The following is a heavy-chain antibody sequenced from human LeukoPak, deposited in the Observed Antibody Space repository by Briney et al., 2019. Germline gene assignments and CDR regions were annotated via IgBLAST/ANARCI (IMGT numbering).Heavy chain of an antibody. CDR1: GGSFGGYY. Sequence: SETLSLTCALSGGSFGGYYWSYIRQPPGKGLEWIGEINHSGNTYYNPSLKSRVTISLDTSKNQFSLKLSSVTAADTAVYYCASGIGAAADYFYYYMDVGGKGTTVTVSS. V-gene: IGHV4-34*01. J-gene: IGHJ6*03. CDR3: ASGIGAAADYFYYYMDV. CDR2: INHSGNT. D-gene: IGHD6-13*01.